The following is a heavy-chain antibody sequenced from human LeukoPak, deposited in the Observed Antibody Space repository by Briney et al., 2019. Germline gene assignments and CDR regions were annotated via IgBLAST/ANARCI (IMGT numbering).Heavy chain of an antibody. J-gene: IGHJ4*02. Sequence: GRSLRLSCAASGFTFSSYGMHWVRQAPGKGLEWVAFIRYDGSNKYYADSVKGRFTISRDNSKNTLYLQMNSLRAEDTAVYYCARDPLVEYSSSGFDYWGQGTLVTVSS. CDR3: ARDPLVEYSSSGFDY. CDR1: GFTFSSYG. CDR2: IRYDGSNK. V-gene: IGHV3-30*02. D-gene: IGHD6-6*01.